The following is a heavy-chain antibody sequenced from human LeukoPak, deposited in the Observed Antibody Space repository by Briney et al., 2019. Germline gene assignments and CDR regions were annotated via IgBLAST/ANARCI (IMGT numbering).Heavy chain of an antibody. J-gene: IGHJ3*02. D-gene: IGHD3-10*01. CDR1: GYTFTGYY. Sequence: ASVKVSCKASGYTFTGYYMHWVRQAPGQGLEWMGWINPNSGGTNYAQKFQGRVTMTRDTSISTAYMELSRLRSDDTAVYYCARKLWFGEFKAFDIWGQGTMVTVSS. V-gene: IGHV1-2*02. CDR2: INPNSGGT. CDR3: ARKLWFGEFKAFDI.